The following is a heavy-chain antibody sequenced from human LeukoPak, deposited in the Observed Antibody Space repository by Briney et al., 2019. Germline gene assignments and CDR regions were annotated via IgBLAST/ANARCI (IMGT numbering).Heavy chain of an antibody. J-gene: IGHJ3*02. Sequence: GGSLRLSCAASGFTFSSYWMSWVRQAPGKGLEWVANIKQDGSEKYYMDSVKGRFTISRDNAKNSLYLQMNSLRAEDTAVYYCARAILLWFGDRGDAFDIWGQGTMVTVSS. CDR1: GFTFSSYW. CDR3: ARAILLWFGDRGDAFDI. V-gene: IGHV3-7*01. CDR2: IKQDGSEK. D-gene: IGHD3-10*01.